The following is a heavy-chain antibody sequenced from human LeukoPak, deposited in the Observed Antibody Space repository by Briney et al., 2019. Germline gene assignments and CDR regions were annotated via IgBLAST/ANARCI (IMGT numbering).Heavy chain of an antibody. V-gene: IGHV3-53*01. CDR2: IYSGGST. J-gene: IGHJ2*01. D-gene: IGHD2-15*01. CDR1: GFTFSDYY. Sequence: PGGSLRLSCAASGFTFSDYYMSWIRQAPGKGLEWVSVIYSGGSTYYADSVKGRFTISRDNSKNTLYLQMINLRAEDTAVYYCARGGYCSGGSCYSLYFDLWGRGTLVTVSS. CDR3: ARGGYCSGGSCYSLYFDL.